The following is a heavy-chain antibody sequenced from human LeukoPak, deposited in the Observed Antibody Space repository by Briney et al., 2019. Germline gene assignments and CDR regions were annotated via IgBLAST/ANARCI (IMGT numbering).Heavy chain of an antibody. CDR2: IYYSGST. J-gene: IGHJ5*02. CDR3: ARGGVVTATHNWFDP. D-gene: IGHD2-21*02. CDR1: GGPISSGDYY. V-gene: IGHV4-30-4*01. Sequence: SETLSLTCTVSGGPISSGDYYWSWIRQPPGKGLEWIGYIYYSGSTYYNPSLKSRVAISVDTSKNQFSLKLSSVTAADTAVYYCARGGVVTATHNWFDPWGQGTLVTVSS.